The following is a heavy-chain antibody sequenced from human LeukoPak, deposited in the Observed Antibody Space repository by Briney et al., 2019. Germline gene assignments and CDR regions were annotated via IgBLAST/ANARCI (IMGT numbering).Heavy chain of an antibody. V-gene: IGHV4-59*01. D-gene: IGHD2/OR15-2a*01. CDR2: ISYGGST. CDR1: GDSISNYY. CDR3: ARVVLPPGGAFDI. Sequence: SETLSLTCTVSGDSISNYYWNWVRQPPGKGLEWVGYISYGGSTNYNPSLKSRVTISVDASKNLFSLKLSSVTAADTAVYYCARVVLPPGGAFDIGGQGTMVTVSS. J-gene: IGHJ3*02.